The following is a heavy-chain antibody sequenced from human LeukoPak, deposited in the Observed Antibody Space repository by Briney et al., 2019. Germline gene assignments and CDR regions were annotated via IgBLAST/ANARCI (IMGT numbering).Heavy chain of an antibody. J-gene: IGHJ5*02. CDR1: GYSISSGYY. CDR3: ARVSRQLELRVDP. V-gene: IGHV4-38-2*02. CDR2: IYHSGST. Sequence: SETLSLTCTVSGYSISSGYYWGWIRQPPGKGLEWIGNIYHSGSTYSNPSLKSRVTMSVDTSKNQFSLKLSSVTAADTAEYYCARVSRQLELRVDPWGQGTLVTVSS. D-gene: IGHD1-7*01.